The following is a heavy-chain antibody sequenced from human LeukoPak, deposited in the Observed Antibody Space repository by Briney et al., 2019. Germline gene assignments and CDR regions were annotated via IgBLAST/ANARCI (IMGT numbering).Heavy chain of an antibody. CDR3: ARHYDGTGYSLDY. CDR1: GFTFSSYW. V-gene: IGHV3-7*01. CDR2: IKEDGSQK. Sequence: PGGSLRLSCAASGFTFSSYWMTWVRQAPGKGPEWVANIKEDGSQKFYLDSVKGRFTISRDNAKDSLFLQMNSLRAEDTAVYYCARHYDGTGYSLDYWGQGTLVTVSS. J-gene: IGHJ4*02. D-gene: IGHD3-22*01.